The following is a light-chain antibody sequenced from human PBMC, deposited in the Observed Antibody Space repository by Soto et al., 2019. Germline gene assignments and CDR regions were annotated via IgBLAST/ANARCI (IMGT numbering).Light chain of an antibody. V-gene: IGLV2-11*01. Sequence: QSALTQPRSVSGSPGQSVTISCTGTGSDVGGYDFVSWYQQHPGKAPKLMIYDVSQRPSGVPDRFSGSKSGSAASLTISGXXADDEADYFCCSFATSNTVVXGGGTKVTVL. CDR3: CSFATSNTVV. CDR2: DVS. J-gene: IGLJ2*01. CDR1: GSDVGGYDF.